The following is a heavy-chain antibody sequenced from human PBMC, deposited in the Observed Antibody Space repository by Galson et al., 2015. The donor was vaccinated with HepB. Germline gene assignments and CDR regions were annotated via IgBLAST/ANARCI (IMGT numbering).Heavy chain of an antibody. J-gene: IGHJ3*02. Sequence: SLRLSCAASGFTFSSYWMSWVRQAPGKGLEWVANIKQDGSEKYYVDSVKGRFTISRDNAKNSLYLQMNSLRAEDTAVYYCASSRDGYNFDAFDIWGQGTMVTVSS. CDR3: ASSRDGYNFDAFDI. CDR1: GFTFSSYW. CDR2: IKQDGSEK. D-gene: IGHD5-24*01. V-gene: IGHV3-7*03.